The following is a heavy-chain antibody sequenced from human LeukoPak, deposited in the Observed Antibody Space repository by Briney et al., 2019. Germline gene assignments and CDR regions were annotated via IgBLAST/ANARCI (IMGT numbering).Heavy chain of an antibody. V-gene: IGHV3-30*02. CDR2: IRYDGSNK. D-gene: IGHD1-26*01. CDR1: GFTFSSYG. J-gene: IGHJ6*03. CDR3: ARDPYSGNYGTYYYYYMDV. Sequence: GGSLRLSCAASGFTFSSYGMHWVRQAPGKGLEWVAFIRYDGSNKYYADSVKGRSTISRDNSKNTLYLHVNSLRPEDTAVYYCARDPYSGNYGTYYYYYMDVWGKGTTVTISS.